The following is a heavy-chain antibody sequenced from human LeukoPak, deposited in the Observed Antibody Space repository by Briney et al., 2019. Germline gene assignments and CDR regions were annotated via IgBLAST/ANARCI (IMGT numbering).Heavy chain of an antibody. CDR1: GFTVSSNY. J-gene: IGHJ4*02. CDR2: IYSDGGI. Sequence: GGSLRLSCGASGFTVSSNYMSWVRQAPGKGLEWVSVIYSDGGIHYADSVKGRFTISRDDSKNTLYLQMNSLRAEDTAVYYCARESGYSYGLAGFFDYWGQGTLVTVSS. CDR3: ARESGYSYGLAGFFDY. D-gene: IGHD5-18*01. V-gene: IGHV3-53*01.